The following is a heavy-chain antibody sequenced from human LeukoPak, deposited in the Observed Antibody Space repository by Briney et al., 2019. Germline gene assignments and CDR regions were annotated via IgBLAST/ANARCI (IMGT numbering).Heavy chain of an antibody. CDR3: ARGGSSRKYSSGHGY. D-gene: IGHD6-19*01. CDR1: GFTFSSYG. J-gene: IGHJ4*02. V-gene: IGHV3-23*01. Sequence: GGTLRLSCAASGFTFSSYGVSWVRQAPGKGLEWVSGISGSGHRTYYADSVKGRFTISRDNAKNSLYLQMNSLRAEDTAVYYCARGGSSRKYSSGHGYWGQGTLVTVSS. CDR2: ISGSGHRT.